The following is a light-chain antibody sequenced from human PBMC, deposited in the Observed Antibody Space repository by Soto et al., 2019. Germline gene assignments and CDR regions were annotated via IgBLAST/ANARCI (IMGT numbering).Light chain of an antibody. J-gene: IGKJ1*01. CDR3: QQYNMYWT. CDR2: GAS. Sequence: DIEMTQSPSTLSASVGDRVTITCRASHSISSWLAWYQQTPGKAPKLLIYGASSLESGVPSRFSGSGSGTEFTLTIRSLQPDDVATYYCQQYNMYWTFGQGTQVEIK. V-gene: IGKV1-5*01. CDR1: HSISSW.